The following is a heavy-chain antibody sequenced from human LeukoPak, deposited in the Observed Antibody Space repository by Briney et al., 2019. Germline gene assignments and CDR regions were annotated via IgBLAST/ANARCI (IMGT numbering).Heavy chain of an antibody. Sequence: LPGGSLRLSCAASGFTVSNNYMRWVRQAPGKGLEWVSGINWNGGSTGYADSVKGRFTISRDNAKNSLYLQMNSLRAEDTALYYCARENSYGPSADYWGQGTLVTVSS. CDR1: GFTVSNNY. CDR2: INWNGGST. CDR3: ARENSYGPSADY. J-gene: IGHJ4*02. V-gene: IGHV3-20*04. D-gene: IGHD5-18*01.